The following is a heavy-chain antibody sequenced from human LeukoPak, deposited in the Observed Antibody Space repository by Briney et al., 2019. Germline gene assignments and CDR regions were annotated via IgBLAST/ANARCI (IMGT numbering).Heavy chain of an antibody. CDR1: GSSLSGLS. V-gene: IGHV1-24*01. CDR2: FHPEDDEI. D-gene: IGHD1-26*01. J-gene: IGHJ4*02. Sequence: ASVTVSCTVSGSSLSGLSMHWVRRSPPKGLEWLGGFHPEDDEIIYAQNFQGRVTMTEDTSTDTAYMEVRSLRSEDTAVYFCVTGDHSPYYFQYWGQGTLVTVSS. CDR3: VTGDHSPYYFQY.